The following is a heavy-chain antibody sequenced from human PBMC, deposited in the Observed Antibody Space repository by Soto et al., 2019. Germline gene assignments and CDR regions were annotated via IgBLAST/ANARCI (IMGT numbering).Heavy chain of an antibody. CDR1: GFTFSSYA. V-gene: IGHV3-23*01. Sequence: EVQLLESGGGLVQPGGSLRLSCAASGFTFSSYAMSWVRQAPGKGLEWVSAISGSGADTYYADSVKGRFTISRDKSKSTLYLPMDSLRAEETALYYCAKAAYFSGWYVAFYCDSWGQGTLVNVSS. J-gene: IGHJ4*02. D-gene: IGHD6-13*01. CDR2: ISGSGADT. CDR3: AKAAYFSGWYVAFYCDS.